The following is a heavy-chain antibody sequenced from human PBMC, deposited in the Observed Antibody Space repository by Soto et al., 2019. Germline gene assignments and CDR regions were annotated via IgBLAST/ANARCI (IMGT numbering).Heavy chain of an antibody. CDR3: ESDSSGYPNWFDP. CDR2: IYSGGST. V-gene: IGHV3-53*01. CDR1: GFSVSSNY. D-gene: IGHD3-22*01. Sequence: GGSLRLSCAASGFSVSSNYMSWVRQAPGKGLEWVSVIYSGGSTYYADSVKGRFTISRDNSKNTLYLQMNSLRAEDTAVYYCESDSSGYPNWFDPWGQGTLVTVSS. J-gene: IGHJ5*02.